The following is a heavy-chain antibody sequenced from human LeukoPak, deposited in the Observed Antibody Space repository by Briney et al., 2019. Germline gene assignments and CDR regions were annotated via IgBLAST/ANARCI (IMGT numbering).Heavy chain of an antibody. CDR2: ISSSSSTI. J-gene: IGHJ6*03. CDR1: GFTFSSYS. V-gene: IGHV3-48*01. Sequence: GGSLRLSCAASGFTFSSYSMNWVRQAPGKGLEWVSYISSSSSTIYYADSVKGRFTISRDNSKNTLYLQMNSLRAEDTAVYYCAKGSKEVLFTRDHYMDVWGKGTTVTISS. CDR3: AKGSKEVLFTRDHYMDV. D-gene: IGHD3-3*01.